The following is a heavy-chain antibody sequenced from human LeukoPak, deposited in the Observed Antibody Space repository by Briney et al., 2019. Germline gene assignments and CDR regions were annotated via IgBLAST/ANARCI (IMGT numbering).Heavy chain of an antibody. CDR3: AKGESGPTDY. D-gene: IGHD5-12*01. V-gene: IGHV3-30*02. J-gene: IGHJ4*02. CDR2: IRYDGSNE. Sequence: ELVAFIRYDGSNEYYADSVKGRFTISRDSSKNTLYLQMNSLRAEDTAVYYCAKGESGPTDYWGQGTLVTVSS.